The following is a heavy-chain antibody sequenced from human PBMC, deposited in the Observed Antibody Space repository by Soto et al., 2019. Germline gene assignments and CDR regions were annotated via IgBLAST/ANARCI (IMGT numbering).Heavy chain of an antibody. V-gene: IGHV4-34*01. CDR3: ASSAEVRYFDWLSPTLDY. CDR2: INHSGST. J-gene: IGHJ4*02. CDR1: GGSFSGYY. Sequence: SETLSLTCAVYGGSFSGYYWSWIRQPPGKGLEWIGEINHSGSTNYNPSLKSRVTISVDTSKNQFSLKLSSVTAADTAVYYCASSAEVRYFDWLSPTLDYWGQGTLVTVS. D-gene: IGHD3-9*01.